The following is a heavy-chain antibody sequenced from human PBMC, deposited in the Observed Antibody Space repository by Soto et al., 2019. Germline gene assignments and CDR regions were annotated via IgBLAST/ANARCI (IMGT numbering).Heavy chain of an antibody. CDR3: ARSSYYYDGGGNDY. D-gene: IGHD3-22*01. V-gene: IGHV1-3*01. Sequence: ASVKVSCKASGYTFTSYAMHWVRQAPGQRLEWMGWINAGNGNTKYSQKFQGRVTITRDTSASTAYMELSSLRSEDTAVYYCARSSYYYDGGGNDYWGQGTLVTVPQ. CDR1: GYTFTSYA. CDR2: INAGNGNT. J-gene: IGHJ4*02.